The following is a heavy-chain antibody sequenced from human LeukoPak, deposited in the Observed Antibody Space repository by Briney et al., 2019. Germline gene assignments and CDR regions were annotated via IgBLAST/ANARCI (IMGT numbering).Heavy chain of an antibody. J-gene: IGHJ6*02. D-gene: IGHD4-17*01. CDR2: INPNTGVT. CDR3: ARDRTTVTTGYYGMDV. Sequence: ASVKVSCKASGYTFTGYYMHWVRQAPGQGLEWMGWINPNTGVTNYVQKFQGRVTLTRDTSIITAYKELTRLRSDDTAMYYCARDRTTVTTGYYGMDVWGQGTTLTVS. V-gene: IGHV1-2*02. CDR1: GYTFTGYY.